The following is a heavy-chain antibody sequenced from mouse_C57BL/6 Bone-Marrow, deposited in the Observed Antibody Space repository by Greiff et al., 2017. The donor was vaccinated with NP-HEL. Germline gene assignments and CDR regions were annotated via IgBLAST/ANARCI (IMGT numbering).Heavy chain of an antibody. CDR3: ARHIDYAMDY. J-gene: IGHJ4*01. CDR2: ISNLAYSI. V-gene: IGHV5-15*01. Sequence: EVQLQESGGGLVQPGGSLKLSCAASGFTFSDYGMAWVRQAPRKGPEWVAFISNLAYSIYYADTVTGRFTISRENAKNTLYLEMSSLRSEDTAMYYCARHIDYAMDYWGQGTSVTVSS. CDR1: GFTFSDYG.